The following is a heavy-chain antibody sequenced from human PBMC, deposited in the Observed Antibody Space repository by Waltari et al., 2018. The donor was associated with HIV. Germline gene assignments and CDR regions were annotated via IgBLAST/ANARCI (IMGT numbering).Heavy chain of an antibody. V-gene: IGHV3-23*01. J-gene: IGHJ6*02. D-gene: IGHD3-10*01. CDR3: AKSQGSGTYYYGMDV. CDR1: GFTFSRSA. CDR2: ISGSGGST. Sequence: EVQLLESGGGLVQPGGSLRLSCAASGFTFSRSAMSWVRQAPGKGLEWVSAISGSGGSTYYADSVKGRFTISRDNSKNTLYLQMNSLRAEDTAVYYCAKSQGSGTYYYGMDVWGQGTTVTVSS.